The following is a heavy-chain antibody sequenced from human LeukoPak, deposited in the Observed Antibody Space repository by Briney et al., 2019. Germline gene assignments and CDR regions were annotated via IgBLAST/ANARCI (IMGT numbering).Heavy chain of an antibody. Sequence: ASVKVSCKASGGTFGSYAISWVRQAPGQGLEWMGRIIPILGIANYAQKFQGRVTITADKSTSTAYMELSSLRSEDTAVYYCAARPNRYYYYGMDVWGQGTTVTVSS. J-gene: IGHJ6*02. CDR3: AARPNRYYYYGMDV. D-gene: IGHD6-6*01. CDR1: GGTFGSYA. CDR2: IIPILGIA. V-gene: IGHV1-69*04.